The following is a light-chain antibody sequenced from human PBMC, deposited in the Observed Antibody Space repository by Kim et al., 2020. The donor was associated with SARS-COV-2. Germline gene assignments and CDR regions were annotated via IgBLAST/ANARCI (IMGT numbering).Light chain of an antibody. CDR2: GAY. V-gene: IGKV1-39*01. Sequence: ASVGDRVTITCRASQSISRYLSWFQQKPGKAPNLLIYGAYSLQSGVPSRFSGSGSGTDFTFTISSLQPEDFASYYCQQSYSTPLTFGGGTKVDIK. CDR3: QQSYSTPLT. CDR1: QSISRY. J-gene: IGKJ4*01.